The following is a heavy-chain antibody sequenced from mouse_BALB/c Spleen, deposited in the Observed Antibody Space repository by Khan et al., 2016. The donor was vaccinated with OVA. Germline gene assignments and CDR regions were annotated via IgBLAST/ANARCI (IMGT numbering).Heavy chain of an antibody. Sequence: EVQLQASGPGLVKPSQSLSLTFTVTGYSITSDYAWNWIRQFPGNTLEWMGYISYSGSPNYNPSLKSRISITRDTSKNQFILQLNSVTTEDTATYYCARDGSRYNYAIDYWGQGTAVTVSS. J-gene: IGHJ4*01. V-gene: IGHV3-2*02. CDR3: ARDGSRYNYAIDY. CDR2: ISYSGSP. CDR1: GYSITSDYA. D-gene: IGHD2-3*01.